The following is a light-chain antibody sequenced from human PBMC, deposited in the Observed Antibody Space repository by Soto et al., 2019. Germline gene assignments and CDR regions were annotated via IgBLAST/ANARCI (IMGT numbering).Light chain of an antibody. Sequence: DIQLTQSPSTLSASVGDRVTITCRASQSMNTWLAWYQQKPGKAPKLLIYKASTLKSGVPPRFSGSGSGTEFTLTISSLQPDDFATYYCQHYNSYSEAFGQGTKVDIK. CDR2: KAS. V-gene: IGKV1-5*03. CDR3: QHYNSYSEA. J-gene: IGKJ1*01. CDR1: QSMNTW.